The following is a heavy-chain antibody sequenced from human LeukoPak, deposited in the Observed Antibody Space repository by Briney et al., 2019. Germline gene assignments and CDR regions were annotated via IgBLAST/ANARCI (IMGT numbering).Heavy chain of an antibody. Sequence: PSETLSLTCAVYGGSFSGYYWSWIRQPPGKGLEWIGEINHSGSTNYNPSLKSRVTISVDTSKNQFSLKLSSVTAADTAVYYCARGIATFTIFGVVYHKDYYYMDVWGKGTTVTVSS. V-gene: IGHV4-34*01. CDR2: INHSGST. D-gene: IGHD3-3*01. CDR3: ARGIATFTIFGVVYHKDYYYMDV. J-gene: IGHJ6*03. CDR1: GGSFSGYY.